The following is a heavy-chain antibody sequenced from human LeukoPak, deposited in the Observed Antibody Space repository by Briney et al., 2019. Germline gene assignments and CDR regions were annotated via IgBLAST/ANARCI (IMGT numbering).Heavy chain of an antibody. J-gene: IGHJ4*02. CDR1: GFSFNIYG. V-gene: IGHV3-30*02. D-gene: IGHD2-15*01. CDR2: IRYDGSDE. Sequence: GGSLRLSCAASGFSFNIYGMHWVRQTPGKGLEWVSFIRYDGSDESYADSVKGRFTISKDTSKSTLFLQMNSVRAEDTAVYYCTTRPLGSCSGNSRQGLDYWGQGTLVTVSS. CDR3: TTRPLGSCSGNSRQGLDY.